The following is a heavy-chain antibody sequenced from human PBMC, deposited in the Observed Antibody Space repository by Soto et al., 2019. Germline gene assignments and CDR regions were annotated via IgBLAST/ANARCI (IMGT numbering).Heavy chain of an antibody. CDR3: AKDAPRRDIRGSDWFDP. V-gene: IGHV3-23*01. Sequence: GALRLSCAASGFTFSSYAMSWVRQAPGKGLEWVSAISGSGGSTYYADSVKGRFTISRDNSKNTLYLQMNSLRAEDTAVYYCAKDAPRRDIRGSDWFDPWGQGTLVTVSS. D-gene: IGHD2-15*01. CDR1: GFTFSSYA. J-gene: IGHJ5*02. CDR2: ISGSGGST.